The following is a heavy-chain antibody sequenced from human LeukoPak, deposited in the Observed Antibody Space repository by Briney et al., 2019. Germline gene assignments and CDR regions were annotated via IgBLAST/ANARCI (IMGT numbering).Heavy chain of an antibody. CDR1: AFSLNAYN. V-gene: IGHV3-21*04. J-gene: IGHJ4*02. Sequence: GGSLRLSCAAPAFSLNAYNMNWVRQAPGKGLEWVSSIIYTGTYIYYADSVKGRFTISRDNAQNSLYLQMNSLRAEDTAIYYCVRDRGTYRPIDYWGQGTLVTVSS. CDR3: VRDRGTYRPIDY. CDR2: IIYTGTYI.